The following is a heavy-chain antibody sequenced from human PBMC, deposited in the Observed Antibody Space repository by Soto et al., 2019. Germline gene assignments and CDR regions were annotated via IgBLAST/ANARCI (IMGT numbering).Heavy chain of an antibody. D-gene: IGHD2-2*01. CDR2: ISKTSSTI. V-gene: IGHV3-48*01. J-gene: IGHJ6*03. Sequence: GGSLRLSCAASGFTFSTYSMTWVRQAPGKGLEWVSYISKTSSTIYYEDSVKGRFTISRDNGDNSLFLQMDSLRAEDTAVYYCARGGCASISCPDYQYFYYMDVWGKGTTVTVSS. CDR3: ARGGCASISCPDYQYFYYMDV. CDR1: GFTFSTYS.